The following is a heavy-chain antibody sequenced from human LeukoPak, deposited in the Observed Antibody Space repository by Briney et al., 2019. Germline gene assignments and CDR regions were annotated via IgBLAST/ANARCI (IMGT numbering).Heavy chain of an antibody. V-gene: IGHV4-38-2*02. CDR2: IYHTGTT. Sequence: SETLSLTCTVSGNSISSGYYWGWIRQPPGKGLEWIGIIYHTGTTYYNPSLQSRVTIFVDTSKNQFSLKLSSVTAADTAVYYCAANSADYNTLGSSYKVWGQGTLVTVSS. CDR1: GNSISSGYY. D-gene: IGHD3-10*01. CDR3: AANSADYNTLGSSYKV. J-gene: IGHJ4*02.